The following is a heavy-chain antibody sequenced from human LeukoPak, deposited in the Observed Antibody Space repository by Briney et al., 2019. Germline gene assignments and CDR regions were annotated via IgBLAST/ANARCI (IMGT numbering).Heavy chain of an antibody. J-gene: IGHJ4*02. V-gene: IGHV4-34*01. D-gene: IGHD1-26*01. CDR3: ARIPSGSYNQYDY. Sequence: PSETLSLTCAVYGGSFSGYYWSWIRQPPGKGLEWIGEINHSGSTNYNPSLKSRVTMSVDTSKNQFSLKLSSVTAADTAVYYCARIPSGSYNQYDYWGQGTLVTVSS. CDR2: INHSGST. CDR1: GGSFSGYY.